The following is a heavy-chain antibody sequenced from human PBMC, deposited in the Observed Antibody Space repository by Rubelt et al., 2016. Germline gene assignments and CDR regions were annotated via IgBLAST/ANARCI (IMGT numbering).Heavy chain of an antibody. D-gene: IGHD3-16*02. CDR3: ARGMITFGGVIEVGWFDP. CDR2: ISAYNGNT. Sequence: QVQLVQSGAEVKKPGASVKVSCKASGYTFTSYGISWVRQAPGQGLEWMGWISAYNGNTHYAQKLQGRVTRTTGTSTRKAYMERRSLRSDDTAVYYCARGMITFGGVIEVGWFDPWGQGTLVTVSS. V-gene: IGHV1-18*01. J-gene: IGHJ5*02. CDR1: GYTFTSYG.